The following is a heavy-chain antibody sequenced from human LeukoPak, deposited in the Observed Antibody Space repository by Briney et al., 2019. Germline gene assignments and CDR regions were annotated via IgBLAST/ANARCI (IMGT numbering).Heavy chain of an antibody. D-gene: IGHD2-2*01. Sequence: GGSLRLSCAASGFTFSSYAMSWVRQTPGKGLEWVSTISGSGGGTYYADSVKGRFTISRDNAKNSLYLQMNSLRAEDTAVYYCARDWGYCSSTSCYGRDYGMDVWGQGTTVTVSS. J-gene: IGHJ6*02. V-gene: IGHV3-23*01. CDR2: ISGSGGGT. CDR1: GFTFSSYA. CDR3: ARDWGYCSSTSCYGRDYGMDV.